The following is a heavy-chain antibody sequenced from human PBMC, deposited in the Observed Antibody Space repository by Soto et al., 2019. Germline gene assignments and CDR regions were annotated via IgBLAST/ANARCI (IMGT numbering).Heavy chain of an antibody. J-gene: IGHJ4*02. V-gene: IGHV4-4*02. Sequence: SETLSLTCAVSCGSFTSNNWWTWVRQPPGQGLEWIGEIYRTGSTNYNPSLKSRVTISLDKSENQFSLKVTSLTAADTAVYYCASRDPGTSVDYWGQGTLVTISS. CDR1: CGSFTSNNW. D-gene: IGHD1-7*01. CDR2: IYRTGST. CDR3: ASRDPGTSVDY.